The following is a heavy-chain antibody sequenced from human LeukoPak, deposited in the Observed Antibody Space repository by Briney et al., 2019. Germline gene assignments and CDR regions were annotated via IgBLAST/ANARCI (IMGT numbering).Heavy chain of an antibody. CDR1: GFTFSDYS. Sequence: GGSLRLSCAASGFTFSDYSITWVRQAQGKGFEWAWSINLTSTSIYYADAVKGRFTISRDNAKSSLYLQMNSLRAEDTARYYCVRLRRNSDRSGYYYFYNYWGQGIQVTVSS. CDR2: INLTSTSI. J-gene: IGHJ4*02. CDR3: VRLRRNSDRSGYYYFYNY. V-gene: IGHV3-21*01. D-gene: IGHD3-22*01.